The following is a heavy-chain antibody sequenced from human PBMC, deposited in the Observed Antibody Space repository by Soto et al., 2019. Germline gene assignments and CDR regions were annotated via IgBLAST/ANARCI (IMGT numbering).Heavy chain of an antibody. CDR2: INPNSGVT. J-gene: IGHJ6*03. D-gene: IGHD5-12*01. CDR1: GDSFNDYY. V-gene: IGHV1-2*04. CDR3: ARESGGATATLDYYYFYMGV. Sequence: QVQLVQSGAEVRKPGASVTVSCRSSGDSFNDYYIHWVRQAPGQGLEWMGWINPNSGVTKYAQKFQGWVTMTRDTSIRTVYMQLSRLRSDDTAVYYCARESGGATATLDYYYFYMGVWGTGTTVTVSS.